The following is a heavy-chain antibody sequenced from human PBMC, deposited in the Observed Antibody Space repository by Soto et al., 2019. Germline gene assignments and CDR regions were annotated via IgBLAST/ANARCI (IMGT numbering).Heavy chain of an antibody. J-gene: IGHJ4*02. V-gene: IGHV3-30-3*01. Sequence: QVQLVESGGGVVQPGRSLRLSCAASGFTFSSYAMHWVRQAPGKGLEWVAVISYDGSNKYYADSVKGRFTISRDNSKNTLYLQMNSLRAEDTAVYYCARDLSGWYFDFDYWGQGTLVTVSS. CDR3: ARDLSGWYFDFDY. CDR2: ISYDGSNK. CDR1: GFTFSSYA. D-gene: IGHD6-19*01.